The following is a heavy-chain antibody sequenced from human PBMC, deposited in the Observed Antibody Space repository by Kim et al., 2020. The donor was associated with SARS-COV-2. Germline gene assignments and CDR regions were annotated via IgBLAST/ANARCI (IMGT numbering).Heavy chain of an antibody. Sequence: SETLSLTCAVYGGSFSGYYWSWIRQPPGKGLEWIGEINHSGSTNYNPSLKSRVTISVDTSKNQFSLKLSSVTAADTAVYYCARVGRQLWFPLSSRGMDVWGQGTTVTVSS. CDR1: GGSFSGYY. CDR2: INHSGST. CDR3: ARVGRQLWFPLSSRGMDV. V-gene: IGHV4-34*01. D-gene: IGHD5-18*01. J-gene: IGHJ6*02.